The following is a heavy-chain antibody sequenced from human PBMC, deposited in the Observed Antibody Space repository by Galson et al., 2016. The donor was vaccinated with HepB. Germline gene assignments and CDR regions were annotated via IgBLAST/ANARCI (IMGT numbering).Heavy chain of an antibody. CDR2: IYHTGSA. D-gene: IGHD6-6*01. Sequence: ETLSLTCGVSGGSISSRHWWSWVRQSPGKGLEWIGEIYHTGSANYNPSLKSRVTISVDKSKNHFSLELNSVTAADTALYYCAKAPQWRSARFDPWGQGTLVTVSS. CDR3: AKAPQWRSARFDP. J-gene: IGHJ5*02. CDR1: GGSISSRHW. V-gene: IGHV4-4*02.